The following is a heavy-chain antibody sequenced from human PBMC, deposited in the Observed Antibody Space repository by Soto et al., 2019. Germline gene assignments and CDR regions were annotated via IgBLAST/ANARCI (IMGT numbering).Heavy chain of an antibody. CDR3: AHSPPYDILTGSLNYFDY. CDR2: IFWDDDK. CDR1: GFSLSTSGVG. V-gene: IGHV2-5*02. D-gene: IGHD3-9*01. J-gene: IGHJ4*02. Sequence: QITLKESGPTLVKPTQTLTLTCTFSGFSLSTSGVGVGWIRQPPGKALEWLALIFWDDDKRYSPSLKSRLTITKGTSKNQVVLTMTNMDPVDTATYYCAHSPPYDILTGSLNYFDYLGQGTLVTVSS.